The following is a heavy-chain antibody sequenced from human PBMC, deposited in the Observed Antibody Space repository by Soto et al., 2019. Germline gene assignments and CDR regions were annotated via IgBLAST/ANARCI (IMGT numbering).Heavy chain of an antibody. J-gene: IGHJ6*02. Sequence: SETLSLTCTFSCGSVSSGSYYWSWIRQPPGKGLEWIGYIYYSGSTNYNPSLKSRVTISVDTSKNQFSLKLSSVTAADTAVYYCARGGRRWGIAPLDVWGQGTTVTVSS. CDR3: ARGGRRWGIAPLDV. CDR2: IYYSGST. V-gene: IGHV4-61*01. CDR1: CGSVSSGSYY. D-gene: IGHD6-13*01.